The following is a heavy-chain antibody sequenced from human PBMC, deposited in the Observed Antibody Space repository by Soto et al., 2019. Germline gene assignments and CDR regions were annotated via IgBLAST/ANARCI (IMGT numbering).Heavy chain of an antibody. V-gene: IGHV3-74*01. J-gene: IGHJ4*02. Sequence: EVQLVESGGGLVQPGGSLRLSCVASGFTFSNYWMHWVRQAPGKGLVWVSRIHSDGTSTNYADSVKGRFTISRDNAKNTLYLQMNSLRAEDTAVYYCARDLSGPLDYWGQGTLVTVSS. CDR3: ARDLSGPLDY. CDR2: IHSDGTST. CDR1: GFTFSNYW.